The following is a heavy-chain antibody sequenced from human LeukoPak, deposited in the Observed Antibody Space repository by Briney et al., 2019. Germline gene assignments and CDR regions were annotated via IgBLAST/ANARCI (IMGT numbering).Heavy chain of an antibody. CDR1: GFTFSSYG. V-gene: IGHV3-33*06. Sequence: PGRSLRLSCAASGFTFSSYGMHWVRQAPGKGLEWVAVIWYDGSNKYYADSVKGRFTISRDNSKNTLYLQMNSLRAEDTAVYYCAKDSYHDSSGGFDYWGQGALVTVSS. CDR3: AKDSYHDSSGGFDY. D-gene: IGHD3-22*01. J-gene: IGHJ4*02. CDR2: IWYDGSNK.